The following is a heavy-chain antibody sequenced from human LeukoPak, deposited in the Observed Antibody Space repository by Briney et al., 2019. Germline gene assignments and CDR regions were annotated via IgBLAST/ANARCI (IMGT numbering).Heavy chain of an antibody. CDR1: GFTFSSYA. Sequence: GGSLRLSCAASGFTFSSYAMNWVRQAPGKGLEWVANIKIDGSETYYVDSVKGRFTISRDNAKNSVYLQMNSLRAEDTAIYYCARTGKFDSWGQGTLVTVSA. J-gene: IGHJ5*01. V-gene: IGHV3-7*05. CDR3: ARTGKFDS. CDR2: IKIDGSET.